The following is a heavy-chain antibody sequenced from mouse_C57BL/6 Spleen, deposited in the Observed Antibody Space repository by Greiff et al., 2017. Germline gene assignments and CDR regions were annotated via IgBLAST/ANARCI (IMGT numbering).Heavy chain of an antibody. CDR1: GYTFTDYY. CDR3: ARGRGYYGSSYYFDY. V-gene: IGHV1-26*01. J-gene: IGHJ2*01. CDR2: INPNNGGT. Sequence: EVQLQQSGPELVKPGASVKISCKASGYTFTDYYMNWVKQSHGKSLEWIGDINPNNGGTSYNQKFKGKATLTVDKSSSTAYMELRSLTSEGSAVYYCARGRGYYGSSYYFDYWGQGTTLTVSS. D-gene: IGHD1-1*01.